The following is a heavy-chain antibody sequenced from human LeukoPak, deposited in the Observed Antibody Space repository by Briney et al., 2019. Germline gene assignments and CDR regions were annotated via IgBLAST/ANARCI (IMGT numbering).Heavy chain of an antibody. CDR2: IRYDGSNK. Sequence: PGGSLRLSCAASGFTFSSYGMHWVRQAPGKGLEWVAFIRYDGSNKYYADSVKGRFTISRDNSKNTLYLQMSSLRAEDTAVYYCAKAIVVVTAPGYWGQGTLVTVSS. CDR3: AKAIVVVTAPGY. J-gene: IGHJ4*02. CDR1: GFTFSSYG. D-gene: IGHD2-21*02. V-gene: IGHV3-30*02.